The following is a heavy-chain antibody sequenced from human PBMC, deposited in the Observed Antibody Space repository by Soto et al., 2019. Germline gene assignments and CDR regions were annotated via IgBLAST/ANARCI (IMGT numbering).Heavy chain of an antibody. D-gene: IGHD2-15*01. CDR1: GYTFTSYS. V-gene: IGHV1-46*01. Sequence: QVQLVQSGAELKKPGASVKVSCKASGYTFTSYSIHWVRQAPGQGLEWMGIISPSDGSTNYAQKFHASVTMTRDTSTSTVYMELSSLRSEDTAFYYCAIVFCGSRCYYFVYWGQGTLITVSS. CDR2: ISPSDGST. J-gene: IGHJ4*02. CDR3: AIVFCGSRCYYFVY.